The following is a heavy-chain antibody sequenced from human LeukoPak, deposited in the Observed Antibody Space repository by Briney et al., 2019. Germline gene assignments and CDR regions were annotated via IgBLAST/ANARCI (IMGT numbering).Heavy chain of an antibody. Sequence: GGSLRLSCAASGFTFSSYAMSWVRQAPGKGLEWVSAISGSGGSTYYADSVKGRFTISRDNSKSTLYLQMNSLRAEDTAVYYCAKPGEEDFWSGYHYFDYWGQGTLVTVSS. CDR3: AKPGEEDFWSGYHYFDY. V-gene: IGHV3-23*01. CDR2: ISGSGGST. CDR1: GFTFSSYA. J-gene: IGHJ4*02. D-gene: IGHD3-3*01.